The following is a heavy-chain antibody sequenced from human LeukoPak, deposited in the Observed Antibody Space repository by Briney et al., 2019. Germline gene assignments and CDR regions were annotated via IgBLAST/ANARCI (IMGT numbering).Heavy chain of an antibody. Sequence: GRSLRLSCAASGFTFSSYGMHLVRQAPGKGLEWVAVIWYDGSNKYYADSVKGRFTISRDNSKNTLYLQMNSLRAEDTAVNYCAKGAAAAGTTPDYWGQGTLVTVSS. CDR2: IWYDGSNK. CDR3: AKGAAAAGTTPDY. V-gene: IGHV3-33*06. D-gene: IGHD6-13*01. CDR1: GFTFSSYG. J-gene: IGHJ4*02.